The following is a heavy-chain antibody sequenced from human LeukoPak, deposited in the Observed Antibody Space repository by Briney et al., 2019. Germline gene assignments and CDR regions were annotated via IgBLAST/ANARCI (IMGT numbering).Heavy chain of an antibody. CDR3: ARAPHRSLDAFDI. D-gene: IGHD1-14*01. Sequence: PSETLSLTCTVSGGSISSGSYYWSWIRQPAGKGLEWIGRIYTSGSTNYNPSLKSRVTISVDTSKNQFSLKLSSVTAADTAVYYCARAPHRSLDAFDIWGQGTMVTVSS. CDR2: IYTSGST. V-gene: IGHV4-61*02. CDR1: GGSISSGSYY. J-gene: IGHJ3*02.